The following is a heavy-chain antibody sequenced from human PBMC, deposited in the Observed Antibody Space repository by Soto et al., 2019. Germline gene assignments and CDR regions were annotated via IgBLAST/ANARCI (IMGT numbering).Heavy chain of an antibody. CDR1: GFTFGSYA. CDR3: AXXXGSXTXAPXSY. D-gene: IGHD3-16*01. Sequence: EVQXLESGGGLEQXGGSLRLSCAASGFTFGSYAMSWVRQAPGRGLEWVSAISGSGGTTYYADSVKXXXXXXXXXXXXXXXXXXXXXXXXXXXXXYCAXXXGSXTXAPXSYWXQGXLVTV. V-gene: IGHV3-23*01. CDR2: ISGSGGTT. J-gene: IGHJ4*02.